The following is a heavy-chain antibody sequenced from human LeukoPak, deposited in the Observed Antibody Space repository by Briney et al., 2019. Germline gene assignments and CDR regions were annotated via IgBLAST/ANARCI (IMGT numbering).Heavy chain of an antibody. V-gene: IGHV4-59*01. CDR1: GGSISSYY. J-gene: IGHJ6*02. Sequence: SETLSLTCTVFGGSISSYYWSWIRQPPGKGLEWIGYIYYSGSTNYNPSLKSRVTISVDTSKNQFSLKLSSVTAADTAVYYCARDVVSYGMDVWGQGTTVTVSS. D-gene: IGHD2-21*01. CDR2: IYYSGST. CDR3: ARDVVSYGMDV.